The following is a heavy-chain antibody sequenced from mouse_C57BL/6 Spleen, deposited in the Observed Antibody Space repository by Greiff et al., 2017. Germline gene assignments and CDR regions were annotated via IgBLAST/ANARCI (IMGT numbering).Heavy chain of an antibody. CDR1: GYTFTSYW. CDR3: AREGYGNYGYFDV. J-gene: IGHJ1*03. CDR2: INPSSGYT. D-gene: IGHD2-1*01. V-gene: IGHV1-7*01. Sequence: VQLQQSGAELAKPGASVKLSCKASGYTFTSYWMHWVKQRPGQGLEWIGYINPSSGYTKYNQKFKDKATLTADKSSSTAYMQLSSLTSEDSAVYYCAREGYGNYGYFDVWGTGTTVTVSS.